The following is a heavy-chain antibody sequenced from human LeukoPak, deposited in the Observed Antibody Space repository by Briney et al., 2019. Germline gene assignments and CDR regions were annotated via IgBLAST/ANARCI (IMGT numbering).Heavy chain of an antibody. V-gene: IGHV1-18*01. CDR3: ARCYDSSGYYGPNFDY. CDR1: GYTFTSYG. CDR2: ISACNGNT. D-gene: IGHD3-22*01. J-gene: IGHJ4*02. Sequence: ASVKVSCKASGYTFTSYGISWVRQAPGQGLEWVGWISACNGNTNYAQKLQGRVTMTTDTSTSTAYMELRSLRSDDTAVYYCARCYDSSGYYGPNFDYWGQGTLVTVSS.